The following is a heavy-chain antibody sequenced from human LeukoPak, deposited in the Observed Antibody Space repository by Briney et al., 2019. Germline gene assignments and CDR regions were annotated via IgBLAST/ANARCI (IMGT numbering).Heavy chain of an antibody. CDR2: MNPNSGNT. J-gene: IGHJ4*02. CDR1: GYTFTSCD. D-gene: IGHD4-23*01. V-gene: IGHV1-8*01. CDR3: TRGSGGRRDN. Sequence: GASVTVSCKASGYTFTSCDINWVRQATGQGLEWMGWMNPNSGNTGYGQSFQGRITMTRDISIGTAYMKLSNLTSEDTAIYYCTRGSGGRRDNWGQGTLVTVSA.